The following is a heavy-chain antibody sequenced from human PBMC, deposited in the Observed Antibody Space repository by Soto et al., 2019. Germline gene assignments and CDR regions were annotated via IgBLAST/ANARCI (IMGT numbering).Heavy chain of an antibody. CDR3: AKAAGSSSSPFYYYGMDV. Sequence: PGGSLRLSCAASGFTFSSYAMSWVRQAPGKGLEWVSAISGSGGSTYYADSVKGRFTISRDNSKNTLYLQMNSLRAEDTAVYYCAKAAGSSSSPFYYYGMDVWGQGTTVTVSS. D-gene: IGHD6-6*01. V-gene: IGHV3-23*01. J-gene: IGHJ6*02. CDR1: GFTFSSYA. CDR2: ISGSGGST.